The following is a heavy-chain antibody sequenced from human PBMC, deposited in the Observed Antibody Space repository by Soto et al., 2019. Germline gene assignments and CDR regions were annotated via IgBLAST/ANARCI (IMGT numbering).Heavy chain of an antibody. J-gene: IGHJ4*02. V-gene: IGHV1-18*01. CDR1: GYTFTSYG. CDR3: ARGYCISTSCYEDYFDY. CDR2: ISAYNGNT. Sequence: QVQLVQSGAEVKKPGASVKVSCKASGYTFTSYGISWVRQAPGQGLEGMGWISAYNGNTNYAQKLQGRVTMTTDTSTSTAYMELRILRSDDTAVYYCARGYCISTSCYEDYFDYWGQGTLVTASS. D-gene: IGHD2-2*01.